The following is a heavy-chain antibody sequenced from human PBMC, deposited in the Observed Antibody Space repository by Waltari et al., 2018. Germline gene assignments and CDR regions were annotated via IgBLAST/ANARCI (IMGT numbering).Heavy chain of an antibody. D-gene: IGHD2-15*01. J-gene: IGHJ4*02. CDR2: INPSGGST. CDR3: AREGGSYCSGGSCFDY. CDR1: GYTFTSYY. V-gene: IGHV1-46*01. Sequence: QVQLVQSGAEVKKPGASVKVSCKASGYTFTSYYMHWVRQAPGQGLEWMGIINPSGGSTSYAQKFQGRVTMTRDTSTSTVYMELSSLRSEDTAVYYCAREGGSYCSGGSCFDYWGQGTLVIVSS.